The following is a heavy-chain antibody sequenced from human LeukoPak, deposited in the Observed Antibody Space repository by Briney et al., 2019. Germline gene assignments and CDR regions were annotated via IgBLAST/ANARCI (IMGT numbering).Heavy chain of an antibody. D-gene: IGHD3-10*01. Sequence: ASVKVSCKASGYTFTGYYIHWVRQAPGQGLEWMGWIKPSSGGTDYAQNFQGRVTMTRDTSINTAYMELSRLRSDDTAVYYCARDLMVRGPMDVWGKGTTVTVSS. CDR2: IKPSSGGT. CDR1: GYTFTGYY. CDR3: ARDLMVRGPMDV. V-gene: IGHV1-2*02. J-gene: IGHJ6*03.